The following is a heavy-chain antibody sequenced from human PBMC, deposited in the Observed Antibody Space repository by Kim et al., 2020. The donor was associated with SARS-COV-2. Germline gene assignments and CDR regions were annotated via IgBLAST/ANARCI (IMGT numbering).Heavy chain of an antibody. V-gene: IGHV3-43*01. CDR3: AILGATLADAFDI. J-gene: IGHJ3*02. Sequence: YAESVKGRFTISRDNSKNSLYLQMNSLRTEDTALYYCAILGATLADAFDIWGQGTMVTVSS. D-gene: IGHD1-26*01.